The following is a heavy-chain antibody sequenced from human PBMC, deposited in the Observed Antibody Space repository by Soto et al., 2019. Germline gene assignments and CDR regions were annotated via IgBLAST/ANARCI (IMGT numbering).Heavy chain of an antibody. CDR1: GFTFTKYA. CDR2: INGANGNT. J-gene: IGHJ4*02. Sequence: QAQLVQSGAEVKKPGAPVNIPCKASGFTFTKYALHWVRLAPGQRPEWMGWINGANGNTRYSQRFQDRVTMTRDMSATTVYMDLSSLRSEDTAVYFCARDYADIAVAGIPLLAHWGQGTLVTVSS. V-gene: IGHV1-3*01. D-gene: IGHD6-19*01. CDR3: ARDYADIAVAGIPLLAH.